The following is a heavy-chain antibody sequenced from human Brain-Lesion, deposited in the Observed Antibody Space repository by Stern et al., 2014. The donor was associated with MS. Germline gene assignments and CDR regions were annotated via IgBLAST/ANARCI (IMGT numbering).Heavy chain of an antibody. J-gene: IGHJ4*02. CDR2: IYSRGFT. CDR1: GGSLSSSTYY. Sequence: QVQLVESGPGLVKPSETLSLTCTVSGGSLSSSTYYWAWIRQPPGKGLEWIWNIYSRGFTYYNPSLTSPVTLSVDMSKNQFSLKLSSVTAADTAIYYCARHDSVPRPSQLYSARDRGPGYFDYWGQGTLVTVSS. CDR3: ARHDSVPRPSQLYSARDRGPGYFDY. D-gene: IGHD1-26*01. V-gene: IGHV4-39*01.